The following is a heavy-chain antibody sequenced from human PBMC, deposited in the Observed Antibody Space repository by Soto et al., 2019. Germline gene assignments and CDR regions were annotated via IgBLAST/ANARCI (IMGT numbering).Heavy chain of an antibody. D-gene: IGHD3-3*01. J-gene: IGHJ4*02. Sequence: PSETLSLTCAVYGGSFSGYHWSWIRQPPGKGLEWIGEINHSGSTNYNPSLKSRVTISVDTSKNQFSLKLSSVTAADTAVYYCARVPRSLEWLLYIDYWGQGTLVTVSS. CDR1: GGSFSGYH. V-gene: IGHV4-34*01. CDR3: ARVPRSLEWLLYIDY. CDR2: INHSGST.